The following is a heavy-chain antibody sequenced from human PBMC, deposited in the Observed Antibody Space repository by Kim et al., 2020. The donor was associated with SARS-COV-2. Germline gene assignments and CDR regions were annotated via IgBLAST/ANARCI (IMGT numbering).Heavy chain of an antibody. CDR3: ARAWALGVHDAFDI. J-gene: IGHJ3*02. Sequence: AQKLQGRVTMTTETSTSTAYMELRSLRSDDTAVYYCARAWALGVHDAFDIWGQGTMVTVSS. V-gene: IGHV1-18*01. D-gene: IGHD1-1*01.